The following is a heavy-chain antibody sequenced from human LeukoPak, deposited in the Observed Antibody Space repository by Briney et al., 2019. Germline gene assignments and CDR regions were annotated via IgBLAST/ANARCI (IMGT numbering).Heavy chain of an antibody. V-gene: IGHV1-69*13. CDR1: GGTFSSYA. J-gene: IGHJ6*02. CDR2: IIPLFGTA. D-gene: IGHD3-3*01. CDR3: ARPTIFGVVKYSYYGMDV. Sequence: SVKVSCKASGGTFSSYAISWVRQAPGQGLEWMGGIIPLFGTANYAQKFQGRVTITADESTSTAYMELSSLRSEDTAVYYCARPTIFGVVKYSYYGMDVWGQGTTVTVSS.